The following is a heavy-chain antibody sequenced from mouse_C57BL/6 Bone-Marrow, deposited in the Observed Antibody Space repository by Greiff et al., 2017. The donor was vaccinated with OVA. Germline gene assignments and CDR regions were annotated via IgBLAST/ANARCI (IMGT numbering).Heavy chain of an antibody. CDR3: ARGRLQGFAY. Sequence: LVESGAELARPGASVKLSCKASGYTFTSYGISWVKQRTGQGLEWIGEIYPRSGNTYYNEKFKGKATLTADKSSSTAYMELRRLTSEDSAVYFCARGRLQGFAYWGQGTLVTVSA. V-gene: IGHV1-81*01. J-gene: IGHJ3*01. CDR1: GYTFTSYG. CDR2: IYPRSGNT. D-gene: IGHD2-4*01.